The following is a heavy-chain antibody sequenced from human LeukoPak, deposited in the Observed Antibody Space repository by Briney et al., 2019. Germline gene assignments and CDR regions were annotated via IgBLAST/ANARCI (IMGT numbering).Heavy chain of an antibody. CDR2: IYPSDIT. V-gene: IGHV4-4*08. CDR3: ARRRYYDSSGYYPVSGYFDL. J-gene: IGHJ2*01. Sequence: SETLSLTCTVSGGSIFSYYWNWIRQSPGKGLEWIGYIYPSDITRFNPSLGSRGAISIDTSRNQFSLRLMSVTAADTAIYYCARRRYYDSSGYYPVSGYFDLWGRGTLV. D-gene: IGHD3-22*01. CDR1: GGSIFSYY.